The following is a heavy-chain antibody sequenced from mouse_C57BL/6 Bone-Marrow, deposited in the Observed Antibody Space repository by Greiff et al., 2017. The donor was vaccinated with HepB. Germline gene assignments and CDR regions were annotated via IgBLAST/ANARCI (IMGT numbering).Heavy chain of an antibody. CDR3: AREPVYYDYGAGFDY. V-gene: IGHV1-50*01. Sequence: QVQLQQPGAELVKPGASVKLSCKASGYTFTSYWMQWVKQRPGQGLEWIGEIDPSDSYTNYNQKFKGKATLTVDTSSSTAYMQLSSLTSEDSAVYYCAREPVYYDYGAGFDYWGQGTTLTVSS. CDR2: IDPSDSYT. CDR1: GYTFTSYW. D-gene: IGHD2-4*01. J-gene: IGHJ2*01.